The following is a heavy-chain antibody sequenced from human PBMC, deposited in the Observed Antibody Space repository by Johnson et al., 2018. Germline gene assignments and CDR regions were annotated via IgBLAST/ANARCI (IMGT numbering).Heavy chain of an antibody. CDR3: AGGGENFQY. Sequence: QVQLQESGPGLVKPSETLSLTCTVSGGSISSYWWSWIRQPPGKGLEYIGYVYHSGSTIYNPSLESRVTISIDTSTNQFSLKLRSVTAADTAMYYCAGGGENFQYWGQGTLGTVSS. CDR2: VYHSGST. J-gene: IGHJ1*01. D-gene: IGHD6-25*01. CDR1: GGSISSYW. V-gene: IGHV4-59*01.